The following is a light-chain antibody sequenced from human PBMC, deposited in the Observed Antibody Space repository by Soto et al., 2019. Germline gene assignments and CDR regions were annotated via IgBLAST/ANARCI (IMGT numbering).Light chain of an antibody. Sequence: DIQLIQSPSSLSASVGDRVTITCHTSQRVSSYLNWYQQKPGKAPKLLINAVSTLHSGVPSRFSGSGSETDFTLTISSLQPEDSGTYYCQQGYTTPSWTFGQGTKVEI. CDR2: AVS. V-gene: IGKV1-39*01. J-gene: IGKJ1*01. CDR1: QRVSSY. CDR3: QQGYTTPSWT.